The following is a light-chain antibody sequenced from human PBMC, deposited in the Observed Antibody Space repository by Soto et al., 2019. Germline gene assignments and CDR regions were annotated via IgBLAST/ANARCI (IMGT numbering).Light chain of an antibody. CDR1: QSITIY. Sequence: DIQMTQSPSSLSASVGDRVTITCRASQSITIYLNWYQQQPGKAPRLLIYGASTLQTGVPSRFSGSGSMTDFTLTISDLQPEDFATYYCQQTYPAPRTFGQGPKV. J-gene: IGKJ1*01. V-gene: IGKV1-39*01. CDR2: GAS. CDR3: QQTYPAPRT.